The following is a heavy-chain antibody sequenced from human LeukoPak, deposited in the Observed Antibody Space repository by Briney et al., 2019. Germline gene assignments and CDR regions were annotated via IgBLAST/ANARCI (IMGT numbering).Heavy chain of an antibody. V-gene: IGHV1-46*01. CDR3: ARVGGNYPIN. CDR1: GYTFTSNC. Sequence: ASVKVSCKTSGYTFTSNCMLWVRQAPGQGLEWMGIINPSGGSTSYAQKFQGRVTMTRDTSTSTVYMELSSLRSDDTAVYYCARVGGNYPINWGQGSLVTVSS. D-gene: IGHD1-26*01. J-gene: IGHJ4*02. CDR2: INPSGGST.